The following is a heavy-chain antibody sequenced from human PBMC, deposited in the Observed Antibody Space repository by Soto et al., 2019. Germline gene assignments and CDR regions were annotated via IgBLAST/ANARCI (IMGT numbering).Heavy chain of an antibody. CDR2: IYYSGST. D-gene: IGHD6-19*01. Sequence: SETLSLTCTVSGGSVSSGSYYWSWIRQPPGKGLEWIGYIYYSGSTNYNPSLKSRVTISVDTSKNQFSLKLSSVTAADTAVYYCARDKEGSGWYPVAFDIWGQGTMVTVAS. V-gene: IGHV4-61*01. CDR1: GGSVSSGSYY. J-gene: IGHJ3*02. CDR3: ARDKEGSGWYPVAFDI.